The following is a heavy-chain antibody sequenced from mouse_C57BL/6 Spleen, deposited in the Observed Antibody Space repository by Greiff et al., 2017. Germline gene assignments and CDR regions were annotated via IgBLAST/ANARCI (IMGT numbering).Heavy chain of an antibody. CDR3: ARDYCGALAGY. CDR1: GYTFTSYW. V-gene: IGHV1-55*01. CDR2: IYPGSGGT. D-gene: IGHD1-1*01. J-gene: IGHJ2*01. Sequence: QVQLQQSGAELVKPGASVKMSCKASGYTFTSYWITWVKQRPGQGLEWIGNIYPGSGGTNYNEKFKGKATLTVDPSSSTAYMQLSSLTSEDSAVYACARDYCGALAGYWGQGTTLTVSS.